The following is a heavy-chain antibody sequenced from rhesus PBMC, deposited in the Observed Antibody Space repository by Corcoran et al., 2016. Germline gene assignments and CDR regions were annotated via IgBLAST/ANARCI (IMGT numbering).Heavy chain of an antibody. J-gene: IGHJ5-1*01. CDR1: GYTFTDYY. V-gene: IGHV1-111*02. CDR2: VDPEDGAA. D-gene: IGHD1-1-1*01. CDR3: ATGGRYNRFDV. Sequence: EVQLGQSGAEVKKPGASVQISCKASGYTFTDYYLHRVRQAPGKGLEWMGRVDPEDGAADYAQKFQARVTITAATSTDTAYMELSSLRSEDTAMYYCATGGRYNRFDVWGPGVLVTVSS.